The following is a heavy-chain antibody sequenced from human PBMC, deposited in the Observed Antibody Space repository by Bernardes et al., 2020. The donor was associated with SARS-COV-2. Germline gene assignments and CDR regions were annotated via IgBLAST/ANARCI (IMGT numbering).Heavy chain of an antibody. CDR3: TTSLSLIVVVYAFDI. CDR1: GYTLSDLS. CDR2: FDPEDGEA. Sequence: ASVKVSCKVSGYTLSDLSMHWVRQAPGKGLEWMGSFDPEDGEAIYAQKFLGRVTMTADTSTYTSYMELSSLRSDDTGVYYCTTSLSLIVVVYAFDIWGQGTTVIVSS. D-gene: IGHD3-22*01. V-gene: IGHV1-24*01. J-gene: IGHJ3*02.